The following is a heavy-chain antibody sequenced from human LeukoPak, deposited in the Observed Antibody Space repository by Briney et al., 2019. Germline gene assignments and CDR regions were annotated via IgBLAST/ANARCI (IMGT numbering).Heavy chain of an antibody. J-gene: IGHJ4*02. Sequence: SETLSLTCAVSDDSISSTHWWSWVRQPPGKGLEWIGEIYHSGSTSYNPSLKSRVAISVDNSKNQFSLKLSSVTAADTAVYYCARQRRSYYYDSSAKGHFDYWGQGTLVTVSS. D-gene: IGHD3-22*01. CDR3: ARQRRSYYYDSSAKGHFDY. CDR2: IYHSGST. CDR1: DDSISSTHW. V-gene: IGHV4-4*02.